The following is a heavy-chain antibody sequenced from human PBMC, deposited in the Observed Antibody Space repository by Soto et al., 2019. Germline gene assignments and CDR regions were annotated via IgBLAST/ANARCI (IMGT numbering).Heavy chain of an antibody. CDR2: IIPIFGTA. CDR3: ARDPAHGYCSSTSCYGP. V-gene: IGHV1-69*01. D-gene: IGHD2-2*03. J-gene: IGHJ5*02. CDR1: GGTFSSYA. Sequence: QVQLEQSGAEVKKPGSSVKVSCKASGGTFSSYAISWVRQAPGQGLEWMGGIIPIFGTANYAQKFQGRVTITADESTSTAYMELSSLRSEDTAVYYCARDPAHGYCSSTSCYGPWGQGTLVTVSS.